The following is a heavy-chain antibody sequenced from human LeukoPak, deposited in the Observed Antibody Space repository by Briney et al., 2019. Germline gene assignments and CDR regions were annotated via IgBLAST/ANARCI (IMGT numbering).Heavy chain of an antibody. CDR3: ARTRWWSSGYLCDAFDI. CDR1: GYDFTTYW. Sequence: GESLKISCKGSGYDFTTYWIGWVRQMPGKGVEWMGVIYPADSDTTYSPSFQGQVTISTDKSISTAYLQWSSLKASDTAMYYCARTRWWSSGYLCDAFDIWGQGTMVTVSS. J-gene: IGHJ3*02. V-gene: IGHV5-51*01. CDR2: IYPADSDT. D-gene: IGHD3-22*01.